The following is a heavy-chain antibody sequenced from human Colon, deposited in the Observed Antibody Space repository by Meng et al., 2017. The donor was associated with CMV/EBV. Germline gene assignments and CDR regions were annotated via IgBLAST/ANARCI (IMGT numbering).Heavy chain of an antibody. D-gene: IGHD4-17*01. V-gene: IGHV3-73*01. CDR3: TRGSVTYAMDV. J-gene: IGHJ6*02. CDR1: GFTFSRYW. Sequence: GESLKISCVASGFTFSRYWIHWVRQAPGKGLEWVGLIRSEGNRYATAYGPSVDGRFIISRDDSKKTAYLQINSLKTEDTAVYYCTRGSVTYAMDVWGQGTTVTVSS. CDR2: IRSEGNRYAT.